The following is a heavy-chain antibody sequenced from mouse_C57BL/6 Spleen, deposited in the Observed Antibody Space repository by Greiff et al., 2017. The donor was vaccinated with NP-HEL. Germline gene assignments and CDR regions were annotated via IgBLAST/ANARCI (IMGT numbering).Heavy chain of an antibody. CDR3: TEYSYDYYAMDY. Sequence: DVQLVESGGGLVQPGGSLKLSCVAPGFTFSNYWMNWVRQSPEKGLEWVAQIRLKSDNYATHYAESVKGRFTISRDDAKSSVYLQMNNLRAEDTGIYYCTEYSYDYYAMDYWGQGTSVTVSS. J-gene: IGHJ4*01. D-gene: IGHD2-12*01. CDR1: GFTFSNYW. V-gene: IGHV6-3*01. CDR2: IRLKSDNYAT.